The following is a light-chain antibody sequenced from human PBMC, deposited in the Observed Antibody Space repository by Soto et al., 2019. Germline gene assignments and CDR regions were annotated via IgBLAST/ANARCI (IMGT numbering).Light chain of an antibody. CDR1: QRISTW. J-gene: IGKJ1*01. CDR2: DAS. CDR3: QQYKSYWT. Sequence: DIQTTHPPCTRSASASDAGPITCRASQRISTWLAWYQQKPGKDPKLLISDASSLETGVPSRFSGSGSGTEFTLTINSLQPDDFATYYCQQYKSYWTFGQGTKVDIK. V-gene: IGKV1-5*01.